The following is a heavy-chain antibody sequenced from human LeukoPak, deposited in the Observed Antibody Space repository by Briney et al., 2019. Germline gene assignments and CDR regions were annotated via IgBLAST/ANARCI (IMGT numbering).Heavy chain of an antibody. V-gene: IGHV1-18*01. CDR1: GYTFTSYG. J-gene: IGHJ4*02. CDR2: MSAYNGNT. D-gene: IGHD1-26*01. CDR3: ARDRGYSGSYWGGQVDY. Sequence: GASVKVSCKASGYTFTSYGISWVRQAPGQGLKWMGWMSAYNGNTNYAQKLQGRVTMTTDTSTSTAYMELRSLRSDDTAVYYCARDRGYSGSYWGGQVDYWGQGTLVTVSS.